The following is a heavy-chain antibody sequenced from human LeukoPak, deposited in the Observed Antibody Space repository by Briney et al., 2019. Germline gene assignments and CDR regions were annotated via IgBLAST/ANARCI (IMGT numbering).Heavy chain of an antibody. CDR3: ARLQRITMNAFDI. Sequence: PSETLSLTCTVSGGSISSYYWSWIRQPPGKGLEWIGYIYYSGSTNYNPSLKSRVTISVDTSKNQFSLKLRSVTAADTAVYYCARLQRITMNAFDIWGQGTMATVSS. CDR1: GGSISSYY. CDR2: IYYSGST. J-gene: IGHJ3*02. D-gene: IGHD3-22*01. V-gene: IGHV4-59*12.